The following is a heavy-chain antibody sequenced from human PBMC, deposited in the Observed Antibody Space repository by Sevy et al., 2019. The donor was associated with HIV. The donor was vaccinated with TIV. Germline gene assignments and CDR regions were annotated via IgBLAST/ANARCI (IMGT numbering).Heavy chain of an antibody. CDR1: GGSISSYY. V-gene: IGHV4-59*01. Sequence: SETLSLTCTVSGGSISSYYWSWIRQPPGKGLEWIGYIYYSGSTNYNPSLKSRVTISVDTSKNQFSLKLSSVTAADTAVYYCARDQRIAVAGTGYHYGMDVSGQGTTVTVSS. D-gene: IGHD6-19*01. J-gene: IGHJ6*02. CDR3: ARDQRIAVAGTGYHYGMDV. CDR2: IYYSGST.